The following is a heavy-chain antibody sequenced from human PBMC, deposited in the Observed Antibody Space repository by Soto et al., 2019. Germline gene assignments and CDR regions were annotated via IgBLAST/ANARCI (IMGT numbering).Heavy chain of an antibody. D-gene: IGHD3-10*01. J-gene: IGHJ5*02. V-gene: IGHV4-59*01. CDR3: TRDAYGSGSSLA. Sequence: SETLSLTCTVSGGSISGYYWSWIRQPPGKGLEWIGYIYNTGSTKYNPSLKSRATMSVDTSKSQLSLRLRSLTAADTAVYYCTRDAYGSGSSLAWGQGTLVTVSS. CDR1: GGSISGYY. CDR2: IYNTGST.